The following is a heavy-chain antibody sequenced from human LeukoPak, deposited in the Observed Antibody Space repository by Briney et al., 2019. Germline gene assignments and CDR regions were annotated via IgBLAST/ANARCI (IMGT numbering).Heavy chain of an antibody. D-gene: IGHD6-13*01. V-gene: IGHV1-69*01. CDR3: AILGPGIAAADKLMIFDY. CDR1: GGTFSSYA. J-gene: IGHJ4*02. Sequence: LVKVSCTASGGTFSSYAISWVRQAPGQGLEWMGGIIPIFGTANYAQKFQGRVTITADESTSTAYMELSSLRSEDTAVYYCAILGPGIAAADKLMIFDYWGQGTLVTVSS. CDR2: IIPIFGTA.